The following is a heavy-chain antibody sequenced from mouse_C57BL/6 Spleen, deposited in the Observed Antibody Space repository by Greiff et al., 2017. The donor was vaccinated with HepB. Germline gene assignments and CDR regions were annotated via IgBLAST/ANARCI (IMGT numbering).Heavy chain of an antibody. D-gene: IGHD2-4*01. CDR2: ISYDGSN. J-gene: IGHJ2*01. CDR3: AKYDYDKDYFDY. Sequence: VQLQQSGPGLVKPSQSLSLTCSVTGYSITSGYYWNWIRQFPGNKLEWMGYISYDGSNNYNPSLKNRISITRDTSKNQFFLKLNSVTTEDTATYYCAKYDYDKDYFDYWGQGTTLTVSS. V-gene: IGHV3-6*01. CDR1: GYSITSGYY.